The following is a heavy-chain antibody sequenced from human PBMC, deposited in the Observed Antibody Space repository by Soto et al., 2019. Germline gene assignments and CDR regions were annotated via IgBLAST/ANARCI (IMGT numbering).Heavy chain of an antibody. CDR3: ARDSTDADSGSYSGDY. D-gene: IGHD1-26*01. CDR1: GFTFSSYS. J-gene: IGHJ4*02. CDR2: ISSSSSTM. Sequence: EVQLVVSGGGLVQPGGSLRLSCAASGFTFSSYSMNWVRQVPGKGLEWVSYISSSSSTMYYADSVKGRFTISRDNAKNSLFLHMNSLRDEDTAVYYCARDSTDADSGSYSGDYWGQGTLVTVSS. V-gene: IGHV3-48*02.